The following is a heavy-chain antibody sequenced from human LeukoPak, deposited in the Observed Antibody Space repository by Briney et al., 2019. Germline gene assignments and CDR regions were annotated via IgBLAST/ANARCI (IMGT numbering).Heavy chain of an antibody. Sequence: PSETLSLTCAVYGGSFSGYYWSWIRQPPGKGLEWIGEIYHSGSTNYNPSLKSRVTISVDKSKNQFSLKLSSVTAADTAVYYCARISVAAGGVPFDYWGQGTLVTVSS. CDR1: GGSFSGYY. J-gene: IGHJ4*02. CDR3: ARISVAAGGVPFDY. V-gene: IGHV4-34*01. D-gene: IGHD6-19*01. CDR2: IYHSGST.